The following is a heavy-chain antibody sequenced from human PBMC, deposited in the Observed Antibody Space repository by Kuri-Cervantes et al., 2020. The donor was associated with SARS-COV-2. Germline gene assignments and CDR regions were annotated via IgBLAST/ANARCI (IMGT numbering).Heavy chain of an antibody. D-gene: IGHD6-19*01. CDR1: GFTFSSYA. V-gene: IGHV3-23*01. J-gene: IGHJ4*02. CDR3: AKSIAVAGENFDY. CDR2: ISGSGSST. Sequence: GGSLRLSCAASGFTFSSYAMSWVRQAPGKGLEWVSSISGSGSSTYHADSVKGRFTISRDNSKNTLYLQMNSLRAEDTAVYYCAKSIAVAGENFDYWGQGTLVTVSS.